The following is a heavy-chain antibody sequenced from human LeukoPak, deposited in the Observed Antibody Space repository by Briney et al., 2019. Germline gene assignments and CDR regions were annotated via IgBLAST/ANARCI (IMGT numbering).Heavy chain of an antibody. V-gene: IGHV1-18*01. CDR3: ARSEGVWELLRRGGLDY. J-gene: IGHJ4*02. CDR2: ISAYNGNT. CDR1: GGTFSSYA. Sequence: ASVKVSCKASGGTFSSYAISWVRQAPGQGLEWMGWISAYNGNTNYAQRLQGRVTMTTDTSTSTAYMELRSLRSDDTAVYYCARSEGVWELLRRGGLDYWGQGTLVTVSS. D-gene: IGHD1-26*01.